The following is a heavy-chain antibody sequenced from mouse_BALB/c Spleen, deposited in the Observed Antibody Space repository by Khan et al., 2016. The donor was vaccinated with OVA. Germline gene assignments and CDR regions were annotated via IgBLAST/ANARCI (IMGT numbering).Heavy chain of an antibody. CDR1: GYIFTSYW. CDR2: IYPGTNST. Sequence: QVQLKQSGAELVRPGASVKLSCKTSGYIFTSYWIHWVKQRSGQGLEWIARIYPGTNSTYYNEKFKGKATLTADKSSSTAYMQLSSLKVEESAVYFCAKGGPDGAWFVYWGQGTLVTVSA. J-gene: IGHJ3*01. D-gene: IGHD1-1*01. CDR3: AKGGPDGAWFVY. V-gene: IGHV1-76*01.